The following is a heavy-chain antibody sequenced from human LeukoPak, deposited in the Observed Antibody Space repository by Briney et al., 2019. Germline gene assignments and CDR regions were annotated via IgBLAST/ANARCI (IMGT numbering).Heavy chain of an antibody. D-gene: IGHD3-10*01. CDR3: ARYYGSGAFDI. CDR1: GFTFSSYA. CDR2: ISSSSGTI. Sequence: GGSLRLSCAASGFTFSSYAMKWVRQAPGKGLEWVSYISSSSGTIYYADSVKGRFTISRDNAKNSLYLQMNSLRAEDTAVYYCARYYGSGAFDIWGQGTMVTVSS. J-gene: IGHJ3*02. V-gene: IGHV3-48*04.